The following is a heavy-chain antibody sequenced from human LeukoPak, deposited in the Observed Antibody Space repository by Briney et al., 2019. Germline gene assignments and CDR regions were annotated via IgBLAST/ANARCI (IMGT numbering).Heavy chain of an antibody. D-gene: IGHD2-2*01. CDR1: GGSISSYY. J-gene: IGHJ3*02. Sequence: SETLSLTCTVSGGSISSYYWSWIRQSPGKGLEWIGYIYFSGSTNSNPSLKSRVTMSVDTSKNQFSLKLSSVTAADTAVYYCARNLIVVPPTDAFDIWGQGTMVTVSS. CDR2: IYFSGST. CDR3: ARNLIVVPPTDAFDI. V-gene: IGHV4-59*01.